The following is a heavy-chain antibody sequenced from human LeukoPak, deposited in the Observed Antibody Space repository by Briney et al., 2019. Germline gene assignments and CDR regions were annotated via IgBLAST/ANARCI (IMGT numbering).Heavy chain of an antibody. CDR3: ARVASIAAAGSSYYYAIDV. CDR2: IYSSGTT. D-gene: IGHD6-25*01. V-gene: IGHV4-4*07. J-gene: IGHJ6*02. CDR1: GGSISNYY. Sequence: SETLSLTCNVSGGSISNYYWTWIRQPAGKGLEWIGRIYSSGTTTYNPSLKSRVAMSVDTSRNQFSLKLNSVTAADTAVYYCARVASIAAAGSSYYYAIDVWGQGTTVTVSS.